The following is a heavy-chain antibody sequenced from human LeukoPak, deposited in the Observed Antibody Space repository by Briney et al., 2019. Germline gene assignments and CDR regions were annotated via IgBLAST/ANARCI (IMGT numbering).Heavy chain of an antibody. J-gene: IGHJ4*02. CDR3: ARDPYDLLTGYYSGSGGDY. D-gene: IGHD3-9*01. CDR1: GYTFTSYG. V-gene: IGHV1-18*01. CDR2: ISGYNGKT. Sequence: EASVKVSCKASGYTFTSYGISWVRQAPGQGLEWVGWISGYNGKTKYAQKVQGRVIMTTDTSTSTAYMELRRLRSDDTAMYFCARDPYDLLTGYYSGSGGDYWGQGTLVTVSS.